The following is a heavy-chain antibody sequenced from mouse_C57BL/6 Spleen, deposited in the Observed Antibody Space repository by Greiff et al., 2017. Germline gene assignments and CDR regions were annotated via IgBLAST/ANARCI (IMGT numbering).Heavy chain of an antibody. Sequence: QVQLQQPGAELVMPGASVKLSCKASGYTFTSYWMHWVKQRPGQGLEWIGEIDPSDSYTNYNQKFKGKSTLTVDKSSSTAYMQLSSLTSEDSAVYYCARGDYGSPYFDYWGQGTTLTVSS. D-gene: IGHD1-1*01. J-gene: IGHJ2*01. CDR1: GYTFTSYW. CDR3: ARGDYGSPYFDY. V-gene: IGHV1-69*01. CDR2: IDPSDSYT.